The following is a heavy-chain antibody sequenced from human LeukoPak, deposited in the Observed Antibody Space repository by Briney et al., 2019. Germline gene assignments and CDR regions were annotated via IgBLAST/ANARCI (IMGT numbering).Heavy chain of an antibody. Sequence: GGSLRLSCAASGFTFSSYEMNWVRQAPGKGLEWVSYISSSGSTIYYADSVKGRFTISRDNAKNSLYLQMSSLRDEDTAVYYCARGEGVIRYWGQGTLVTVSS. CDR1: GFTFSSYE. V-gene: IGHV3-48*03. CDR2: ISSSGSTI. D-gene: IGHD3-10*01. J-gene: IGHJ4*02. CDR3: ARGEGVIRY.